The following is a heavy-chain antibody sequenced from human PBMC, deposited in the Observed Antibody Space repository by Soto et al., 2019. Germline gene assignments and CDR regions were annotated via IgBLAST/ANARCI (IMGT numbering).Heavy chain of an antibody. CDR1: GFTVSSNY. CDR2: IYSGGST. J-gene: IGHJ3*02. CDR3: ARADIVLNRDAFDI. Sequence: EVQLVESGGGLVQPGGSLRLSCAASGFTVSSNYMSWVRQAPGKGLEWVSVIYSGGSTYYEDSVKGRFTISRHNSKNTMYLQMNSLRAEDADVYYCARADIVLNRDAFDIWGQGTMVTVSS. D-gene: IGHD2-8*01. V-gene: IGHV3-53*04.